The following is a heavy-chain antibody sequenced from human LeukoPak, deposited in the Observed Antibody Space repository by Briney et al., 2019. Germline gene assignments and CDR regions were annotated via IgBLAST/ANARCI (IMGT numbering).Heavy chain of an antibody. CDR1: GFTFSSYE. Sequence: GGSLRLSCAASGFTFSSYEMNWVRQAPGKGLEWVSYISSSGSTIYYADSVKGRFTISRDNAKNSLYLQMNSLRAEDTAVYYCARVVPAAMRGTYFDYWGQGTLVTVSS. D-gene: IGHD2-2*01. J-gene: IGHJ4*02. CDR3: ARVVPAAMRGTYFDY. CDR2: ISSSGSTI. V-gene: IGHV3-48*03.